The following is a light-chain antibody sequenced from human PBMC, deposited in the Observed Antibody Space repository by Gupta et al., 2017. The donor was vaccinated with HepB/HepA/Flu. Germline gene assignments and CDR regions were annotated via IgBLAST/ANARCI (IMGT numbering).Light chain of an antibody. CDR3: QHGNSSPIT. J-gene: IGKJ5*01. Sequence: DIQLTQSPSFLSASVGDRVTITCRASQDINSYLIWYQQKPGKAPNLLIYTASTLKGGVPSRFSGSGSGTEFTLTISSLQPEDFATYYCQHGNSSPITFGQGTQLDIK. CDR2: TAS. V-gene: IGKV1-9*01. CDR1: QDINSY.